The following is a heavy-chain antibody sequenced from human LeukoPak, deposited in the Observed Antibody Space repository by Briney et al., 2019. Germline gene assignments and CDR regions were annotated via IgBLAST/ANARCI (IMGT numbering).Heavy chain of an antibody. V-gene: IGHV1-69*13. CDR2: ITPIFGTA. CDR1: GGTFSSYA. Sequence: GASVKVSCKASGGTFSSYAISWVRQAPGQGFEWMGGITPIFGTANSAQKFQGRVSITADESTSTAFMELSSLRSGDTAVYYCAREWGLESSGYYYAYWGQGTLVTVSS. CDR3: AREWGLESSGYYYAY. J-gene: IGHJ4*02. D-gene: IGHD3-22*01.